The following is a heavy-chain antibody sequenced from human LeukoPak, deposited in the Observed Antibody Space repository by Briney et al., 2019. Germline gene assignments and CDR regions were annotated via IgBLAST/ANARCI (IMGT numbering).Heavy chain of an antibody. Sequence: PGGSLRLSCVASGFSVGNYAMGWVRQAPGKGLQWVSQISGTGGATWYAGFARDRFTISRDNSKKTLYLQMSGLRVEDTAMYYCVKDPRDTYGTNWFVSWGQGTLLIVSS. V-gene: IGHV3-23*01. D-gene: IGHD2-21*01. J-gene: IGHJ5*01. CDR1: GFSVGNYA. CDR2: ISGTGGAT. CDR3: VKDPRDTYGTNWFVS.